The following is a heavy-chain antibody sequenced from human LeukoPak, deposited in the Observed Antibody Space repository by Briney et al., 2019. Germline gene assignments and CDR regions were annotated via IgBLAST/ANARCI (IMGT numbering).Heavy chain of an antibody. CDR3: ASFRNYYYDSSGSTTNWFDP. CDR1: GVSFSGYY. V-gene: IGHV4-34*01. Sequence: SETLSLTCAVYGVSFSGYYWSWIRQPPGKGLEWIGEINHSGSTNYNPSLKSRVTISVDTSKNQFSLKLSSVTAADTAVYYCASFRNYYYDSSGSTTNWFDPWGQGTLVTVSS. CDR2: INHSGST. J-gene: IGHJ5*02. D-gene: IGHD3-22*01.